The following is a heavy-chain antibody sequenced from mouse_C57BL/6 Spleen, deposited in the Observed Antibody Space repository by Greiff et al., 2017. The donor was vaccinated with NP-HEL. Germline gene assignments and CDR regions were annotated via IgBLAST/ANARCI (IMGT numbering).Heavy chain of an antibody. J-gene: IGHJ2*01. D-gene: IGHD4-1*01. CDR3: ARSAGTGDFDY. V-gene: IGHV1-64*01. Sequence: VQMQQNGAELVKPGASVKLSCKASGYTFTSYWMHWVKQRPGQGLEWIGMIHPNSGSTNYNEKFKSKATLTVDKSSSTAYMQLSSLTSEDSAVYYCARSAGTGDFDYWGQGTTLTVSS. CDR2: IHPNSGST. CDR1: GYTFTSYW.